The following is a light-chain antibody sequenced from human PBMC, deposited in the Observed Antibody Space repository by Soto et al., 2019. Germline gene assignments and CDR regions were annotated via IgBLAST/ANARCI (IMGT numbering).Light chain of an antibody. CDR1: QSVGSN. J-gene: IGKJ1*01. Sequence: EIVMTQSPATLSVSPGERATLSCRASQSVGSNLAWYQQKPGQAPRLLIYGASTMATGIPARFSGSGSGTEFTLTISSLQSEDFAIYLCQQYNNWPPDRTFGQGTKVEIK. CDR2: GAS. V-gene: IGKV3-15*01. CDR3: QQYNNWPPDRT.